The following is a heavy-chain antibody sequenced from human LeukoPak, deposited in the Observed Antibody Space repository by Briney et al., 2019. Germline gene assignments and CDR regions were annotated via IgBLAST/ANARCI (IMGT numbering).Heavy chain of an antibody. Sequence: SQTLSLTCTVSGVSISSGSYYWRWIRQPAGKGLEWIGRIYTSGSTNYNPSLKSRVTISVDTSKNQFSLKLSSVTAADTAVYYCARDGYYYSSGYREYWGQGTLVTVSS. CDR3: ARDGYYYSSGYREY. CDR1: GVSISSGSYY. V-gene: IGHV4-61*02. D-gene: IGHD3-22*01. J-gene: IGHJ4*02. CDR2: IYTSGST.